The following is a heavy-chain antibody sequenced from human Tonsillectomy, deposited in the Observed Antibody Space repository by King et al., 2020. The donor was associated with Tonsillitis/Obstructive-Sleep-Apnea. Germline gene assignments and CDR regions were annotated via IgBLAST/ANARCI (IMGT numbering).Heavy chain of an antibody. Sequence: VQLVESGSEVKKPGASVKVSCKTSGFSFTGYYMNWVRQARGQGLEWVGRINPTSGDTNYTQKFQGTVTSTRDTSITTAFMELSRLRSYETALYSCATASELLRFRETILDDAFDFWGQGTMVTVSS. J-gene: IGHJ3*01. CDR3: ATASELLRFRETILDDAFDF. V-gene: IGHV1-2*01. CDR2: INPTSGDT. CDR1: GFSFTGYY. D-gene: IGHD3-16*01.